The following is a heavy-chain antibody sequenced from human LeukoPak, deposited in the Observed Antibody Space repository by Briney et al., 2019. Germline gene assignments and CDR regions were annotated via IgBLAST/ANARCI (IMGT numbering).Heavy chain of an antibody. CDR1: GGSFSGYY. J-gene: IGHJ5*02. CDR2: INHSGST. Sequence: SETLSLTCAVYGGSFSGYYWSWIRQPPGKGLEWIGEINHSGSTNYNPSLKSRVTISLDTSKNQFSLKLSSVTAADTAVYYCARQPKFWYCSSTSCPSWFDPWGQGTLVTVSS. CDR3: ARQPKFWYCSSTSCPSWFDP. V-gene: IGHV4-34*01. D-gene: IGHD2-2*01.